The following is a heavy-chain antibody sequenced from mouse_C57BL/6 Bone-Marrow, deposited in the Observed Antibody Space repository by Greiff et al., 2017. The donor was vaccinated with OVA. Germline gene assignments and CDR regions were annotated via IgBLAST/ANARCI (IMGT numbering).Heavy chain of an antibody. V-gene: IGHV5-17*01. CDR1: GFTFRDYG. J-gene: IGHJ4*01. CDR3: AKGPFTTVVDYYAMDY. D-gene: IGHD1-1*01. CDR2: ISSGSSTI. Sequence: EVQGVGSGGGLVKPGGSLKLSCAAPGFTFRDYGMHRGRQAPEKGLEWVAYISSGSSTIYYADTVKGRFTISRDNAENTLFLQMTSLRSEDTAMYYCAKGPFTTVVDYYAMDYWGQGTSVTVSS.